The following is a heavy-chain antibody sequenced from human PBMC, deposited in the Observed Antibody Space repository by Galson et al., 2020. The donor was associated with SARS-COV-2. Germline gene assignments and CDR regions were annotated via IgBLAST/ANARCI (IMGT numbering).Heavy chain of an antibody. D-gene: IGHD3-3*01. V-gene: IGHV4-59*01. Sequence: SETLSLTCTVSGGSISSYYWSWIRQPPGKGLEWIGYIYYSGSSNYNPSLKSRVTISVDTSKNQFSLKVNSVTAADTAVYYCARAAQTYYDFWSGYYNAPHFDYWGQGTLVTVSS. J-gene: IGHJ4*02. CDR1: GGSISSYY. CDR3: ARAAQTYYDFWSGYYNAPHFDY. CDR2: IYYSGSS.